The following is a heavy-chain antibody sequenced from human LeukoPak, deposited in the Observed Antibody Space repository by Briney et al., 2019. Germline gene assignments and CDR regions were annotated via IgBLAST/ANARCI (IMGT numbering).Heavy chain of an antibody. J-gene: IGHJ4*02. CDR3: ARGVTHKWGYFDY. Sequence: PGGSLRLSCAASGFTFSSYWMSWVRQAPGKGLEWVANIKQDGSEKYYVDSAKGRFTISRDNAKNSLYLQMNSLRAEDTAVYYCARGVTHKWGYFDYWGQGTLVTVSS. V-gene: IGHV3-7*04. CDR2: IKQDGSEK. D-gene: IGHD7-27*01. CDR1: GFTFSSYW.